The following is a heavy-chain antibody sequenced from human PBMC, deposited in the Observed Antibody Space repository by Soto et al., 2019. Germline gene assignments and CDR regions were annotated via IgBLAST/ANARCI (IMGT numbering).Heavy chain of an antibody. D-gene: IGHD5-12*01. Sequence: EVKLLESGGALVQPGGSLRLSCEASGFTFIDHDMSWVRQAPGKGLEWVSSITVGGAQKDYGQSVKGRFTISRDNSNDNLFLQMDSLQVEDTAIYYCTRMPGGGWQRFFDYWGQGTVVTVSS. J-gene: IGHJ4*02. CDR3: TRMPGGGWQRFFDY. CDR1: GFTFIDHD. V-gene: IGHV3-23*01. CDR2: ITVGGAQK.